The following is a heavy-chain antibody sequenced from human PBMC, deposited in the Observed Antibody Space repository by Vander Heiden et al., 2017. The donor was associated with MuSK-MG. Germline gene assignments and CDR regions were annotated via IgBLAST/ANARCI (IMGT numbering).Heavy chain of an antibody. CDR3: VTRVQERATISDAFDI. CDR2: IIPILGIA. CDR1: GGTFSSYT. Sequence: QVQLVQSGAEVKKPGSSVKVSCKASGGTFSSYTISWVRQAPGQGLEWMGRIIPILGIAKYAQKFQCRVTITADKSTSTADMQLSSMSSQETAVYYCVTRVQERATISDAFDIWGQGTMVTVSS. D-gene: IGHD5-12*01. V-gene: IGHV1-69*02. J-gene: IGHJ3*02.